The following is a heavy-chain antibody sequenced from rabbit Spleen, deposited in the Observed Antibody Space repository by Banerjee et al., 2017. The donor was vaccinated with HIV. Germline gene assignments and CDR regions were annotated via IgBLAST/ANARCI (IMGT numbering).Heavy chain of an antibody. CDR2: INVATGKP. Sequence: QEQLVESGGGLVKPGASLTLTCIASGFSFGDRDVMCWVRQAPGKGLEWIACINVATGKPVYATWAKGRFTISRTSSTTVTLRMTRLTAADTATYFCARDGAGGSYFALWGQGTLVTVS. V-gene: IGHV1S45*01. D-gene: IGHD8-1*01. CDR1: GFSFGDRDV. CDR3: ARDGAGGSYFAL. J-gene: IGHJ4*01.